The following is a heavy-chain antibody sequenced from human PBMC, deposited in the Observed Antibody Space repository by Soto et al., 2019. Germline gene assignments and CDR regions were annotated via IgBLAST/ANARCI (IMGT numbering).Heavy chain of an antibody. D-gene: IGHD3-10*01. CDR3: ARGRGGLDV. V-gene: IGHV4-34*01. J-gene: IGHJ6*02. Sequence: SETLSLTCAVYGGSFSGYYWSWIRQPPGKGLEWIGEINQSGSTNYNPSLKSRVTISLDTSKNQFCLNLTSVTAADTAVYFCARGRGGLDVWGQGTTVTVSS. CDR2: INQSGST. CDR1: GGSFSGYY.